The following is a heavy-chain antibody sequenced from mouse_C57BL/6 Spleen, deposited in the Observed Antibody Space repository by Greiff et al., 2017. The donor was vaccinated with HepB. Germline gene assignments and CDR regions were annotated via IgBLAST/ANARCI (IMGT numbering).Heavy chain of an antibody. CDR2: IYPGSGST. D-gene: IGHD2-3*01. CDR3: ARGDGYDAMDY. V-gene: IGHV1-55*01. J-gene: IGHJ4*01. Sequence: VQLQQPGAELVKPGASVKMSCKASGYTFTSYWITWVKQRPGQGLEWIGDIYPGSGSTNYNEKFKSTATLTVDTSSSTAYMQLSSLTSEASAVYYCARGDGYDAMDYWGQGTSVTVSS. CDR1: GYTFTSYW.